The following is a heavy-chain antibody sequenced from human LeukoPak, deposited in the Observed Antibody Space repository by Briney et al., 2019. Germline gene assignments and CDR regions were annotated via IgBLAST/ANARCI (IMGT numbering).Heavy chain of an antibody. CDR3: TSFGGDFWSGYPYYFDY. D-gene: IGHD3-3*01. Sequence: GGSLRLSCAASGFTFSNAWMSWVRQAPGKGLEWVGRIKSKTDGGTTDYAAPVKGRFTISRDDSKNTLYLQMNSLKTEDTPVYYCTSFGGDFWSGYPYYFDYWGEGTLVTVSS. J-gene: IGHJ4*02. CDR1: GFTFSNAW. CDR2: IKSKTDGGTT. V-gene: IGHV3-15*01.